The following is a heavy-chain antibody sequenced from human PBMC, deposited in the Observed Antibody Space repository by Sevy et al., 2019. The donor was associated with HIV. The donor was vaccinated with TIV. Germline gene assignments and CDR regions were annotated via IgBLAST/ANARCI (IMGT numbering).Heavy chain of an antibody. J-gene: IGHJ1*01. CDR3: ARDRGIAVAGEVEYFQH. D-gene: IGHD6-19*01. Sequence: GGCLRLSCAASGFTFSSYAMHWVRQAPGKGLEWVAVISYDGSNKYYADSVKGRFTISRDNSKNTLYLQMNSLRAEDTAMYYCARDRGIAVAGEVEYFQHWGQGTLVTVSS. V-gene: IGHV3-30-3*01. CDR1: GFTFSSYA. CDR2: ISYDGSNK.